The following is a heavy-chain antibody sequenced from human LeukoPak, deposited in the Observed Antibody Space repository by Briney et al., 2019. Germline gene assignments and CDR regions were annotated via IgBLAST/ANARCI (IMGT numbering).Heavy chain of an antibody. Sequence: SETLSLTCAVSGGSISSSNWWSWVRQPPGKGLEWIGEIYHSGSTNYNLSLKSRVTISVGKSKNQFSLKLSSVTAADTAVYYCARYGGDTSIDYWGQGTLVTVSS. V-gene: IGHV4-4*02. D-gene: IGHD2-21*02. CDR2: IYHSGST. CDR1: GGSISSSNW. J-gene: IGHJ4*02. CDR3: ARYGGDTSIDY.